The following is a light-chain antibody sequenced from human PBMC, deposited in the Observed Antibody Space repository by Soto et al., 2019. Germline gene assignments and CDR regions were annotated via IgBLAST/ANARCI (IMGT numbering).Light chain of an antibody. CDR1: QSISSY. CDR2: AAS. Sequence: DIHMTQSPSSLSAALGDGVTITFRASQSISSYLNWYQQKPGKAPKLLIYAASSLQSGAPSRFSGSGSGTDFTLTISSLQPEDFATYYCQQSYSTPLTFGGGTKVDI. CDR3: QQSYSTPLT. V-gene: IGKV1-39*01. J-gene: IGKJ4*01.